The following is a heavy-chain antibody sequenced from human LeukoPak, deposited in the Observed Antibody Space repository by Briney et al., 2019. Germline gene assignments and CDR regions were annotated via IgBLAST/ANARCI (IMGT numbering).Heavy chain of an antibody. CDR3: ARALGYDYVWGSYRYSWFDP. D-gene: IGHD3-16*02. J-gene: IGHJ5*02. Sequence: SETLSLTCTVSGGSISSYYWSWIRQPPGKGLEWIGYIYYSGNTNYNPSLKSRVTISVDTSKNQFSLKLSSVTAADTAVYYCARALGYDYVWGSYRYSWFDPWGQGTLVTVSS. CDR1: GGSISSYY. CDR2: IYYSGNT. V-gene: IGHV4-59*01.